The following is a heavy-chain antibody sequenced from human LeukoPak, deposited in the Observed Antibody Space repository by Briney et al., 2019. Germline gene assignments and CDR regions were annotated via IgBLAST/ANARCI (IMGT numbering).Heavy chain of an antibody. J-gene: IGHJ4*02. CDR2: FYYDGRT. D-gene: IGHD2-15*01. CDR3: ARAIVNGYFDH. CDR1: VDSISSYF. Sequence: SETLSLTCPVFVDSISSYFWSCIRQPPGKGREWIGYFYYDGRTNYNPSLKSPVTISVDTSKNHLSLKLSSVTDADTAVYYCARAIVNGYFDHWGRGTLVTVSS. V-gene: IGHV4-59*01.